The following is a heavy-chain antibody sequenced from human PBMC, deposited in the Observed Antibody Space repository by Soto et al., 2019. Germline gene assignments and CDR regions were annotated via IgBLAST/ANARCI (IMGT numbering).Heavy chain of an antibody. J-gene: IGHJ6*02. Sequence: GASVKVSCKASGYTFTSYYMHWVRQAPGQGPEWMGIINPSGGSTSYAQKFQGRVTMTRGTSTSTVYMELSSLRSEDTAVYYCAREDYDLDNGMDVWGQGTTVTVSS. CDR2: INPSGGST. CDR3: AREDYDLDNGMDV. D-gene: IGHD3-16*01. V-gene: IGHV1-46*01. CDR1: GYTFTSYY.